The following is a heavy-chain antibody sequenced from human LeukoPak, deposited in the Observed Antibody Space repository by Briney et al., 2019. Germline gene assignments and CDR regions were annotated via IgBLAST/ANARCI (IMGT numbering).Heavy chain of an antibody. D-gene: IGHD3-10*01. CDR2: IDNDGST. CDR1: GFSFNNYW. J-gene: IGHJ4*02. V-gene: IGHV3-74*01. CDR3: ARDVSYYYGSGSYLFDY. Sequence: PGGSLRLSCAASGFSFNNYWMHWVRQAPGKGLESVSRIDNDGSTRYADSVKGRFTISRDNSKNTLYLQMNSLRAEDTAVYYCARDVSYYYGSGSYLFDYWGQGTLVTVSS.